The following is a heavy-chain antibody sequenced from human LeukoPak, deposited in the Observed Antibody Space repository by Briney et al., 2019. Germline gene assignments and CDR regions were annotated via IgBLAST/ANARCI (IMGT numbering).Heavy chain of an antibody. CDR2: IYYSGST. D-gene: IGHD3-22*01. CDR1: GGSISSGDYY. Sequence: SQTLCLTCSVSGGSISSGDYYWSWLRQPTGKGLEWIGYIYYSGSTYYNPSLKSRVTISVDTSKNQFSLKLSSVTAADTAVYYCARDGGSDSSGYHYWGQGTLVTVSS. J-gene: IGHJ4*02. CDR3: ARDGGSDSSGYHY. V-gene: IGHV4-30-4*08.